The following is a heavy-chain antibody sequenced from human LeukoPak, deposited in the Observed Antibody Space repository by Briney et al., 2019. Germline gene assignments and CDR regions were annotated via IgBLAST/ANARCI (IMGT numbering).Heavy chain of an antibody. CDR2: IIPIFGTA. D-gene: IGHD2-2*01. CDR3: SSTSPWGFDY. V-gene: IGHV1-69*05. CDR1: GGTFSSYA. J-gene: IGHJ4*02. Sequence: SVKVSCKDSGGTFSSYAISWVRQAPGQGLEWMGGIIPIFGTANYAQKFQGRVTITTDESTSTAYMELSSLRSEDTAVYYCSSTSPWGFDYWGQGTLVTVSS.